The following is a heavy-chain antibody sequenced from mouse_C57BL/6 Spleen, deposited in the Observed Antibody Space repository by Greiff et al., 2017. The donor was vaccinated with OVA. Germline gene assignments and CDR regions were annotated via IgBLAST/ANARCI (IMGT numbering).Heavy chain of an antibody. CDR2: IDPSDSET. J-gene: IGHJ1*03. V-gene: IGHV1-52*01. CDR1: GYTFTSYW. D-gene: IGHD2-1*01. CDR3: ARGGNYGNFYWYFDV. Sequence: QVQLQQPGAELVRPGSSVKLSCKASGYTFTSYWMHWVKQRPIQGLEWIGNIDPSDSETHYNQKFKDKATLTVDKSSSTAYMQRSSLTSEDSAVYYCARGGNYGNFYWYFDVWGTGTTVTVSS.